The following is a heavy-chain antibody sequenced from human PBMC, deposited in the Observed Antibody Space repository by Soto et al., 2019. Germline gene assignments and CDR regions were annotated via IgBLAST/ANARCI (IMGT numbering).Heavy chain of an antibody. D-gene: IGHD2-21*02. CDR2: ISAYNGNT. CDR3: ALYCGGDCYSFYYYGMDV. CDR1: GYTFTSYG. Sequence: QVQLVQSGAEVKKPGASVKVSCKASGYTFTSYGISWVRQAPGQGLEWMGWISAYNGNTNYAQKHQGRVTMTTDTSTSTAYMELRSLRSDDTAVYYCALYCGGDCYSFYYYGMDVWGQGTTVTVSS. V-gene: IGHV1-18*01. J-gene: IGHJ6*02.